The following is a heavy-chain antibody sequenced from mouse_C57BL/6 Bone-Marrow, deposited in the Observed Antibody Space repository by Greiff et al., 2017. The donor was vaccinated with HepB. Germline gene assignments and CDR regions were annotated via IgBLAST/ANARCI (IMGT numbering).Heavy chain of an antibody. CDR3: ARGATVVATEGCWFAY. CDR2: INPSNGGT. J-gene: IGHJ3*01. Sequence: QVQLQQSGTELVKPGASVKLSCKASGYTFTSYWMHWVKQRPGQGLEWIGNINPSNGGTNYNEKFKSKATLTVDKSSSTAYMQLSSLTSEDSAVYYCARGATVVATEGCWFAYWGQGTLVTVSA. CDR1: GYTFTSYW. V-gene: IGHV1-53*01. D-gene: IGHD1-1*01.